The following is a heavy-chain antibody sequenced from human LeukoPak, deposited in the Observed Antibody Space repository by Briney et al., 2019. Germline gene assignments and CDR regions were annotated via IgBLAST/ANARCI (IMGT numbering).Heavy chain of an antibody. D-gene: IGHD3-3*01. J-gene: IGHJ4*02. V-gene: IGHV3-73*01. CDR2: IRSKPNNYAT. CDR1: GFTFSVAA. CDR3: TRHQYDFWSGDYDH. Sequence: GGSLKLSCAASGFTFSVAATHWVRQGPGKGLEWVGRIRSKPNNYATEYAASVKGRFTISRDDSKNTTYLQMDSLKTEDTAVYYCTRHQYDFWSGDYDHWGQGTLVTVSS.